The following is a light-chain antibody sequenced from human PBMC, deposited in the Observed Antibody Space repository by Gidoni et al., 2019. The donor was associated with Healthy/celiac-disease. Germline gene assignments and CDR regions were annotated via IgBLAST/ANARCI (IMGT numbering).Light chain of an antibody. V-gene: IGKV1-33*01. CDR2: DAS. J-gene: IGKJ1*01. CDR3: QQYDNPPPT. CDR1: QDISND. Sequence: DIQMTQSPSSLSASVGDRVTITCQASQDISNDLNWYQQKPGKAPQLLIYDASNLETGVPSMFSGRGSGTDFTFTICSLQPEDIATYYCQQYDNPPPTFGQGTKVEIK.